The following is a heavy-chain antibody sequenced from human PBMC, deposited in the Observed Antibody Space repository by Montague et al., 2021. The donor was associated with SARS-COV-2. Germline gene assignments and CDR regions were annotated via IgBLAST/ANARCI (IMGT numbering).Heavy chain of an antibody. V-gene: IGHV4-34*01. Sequence: SETLSLTCAVYGGSFTDFYWTWIRQPPGKGLEWIGESNDRGSSNYNPSLKNQVTISVDKSKNQISLKLTSVTAADTATYYCARGQVTVFASLIAFPAAGAIDVWGQGTTVTVS. CDR3: ARGQVTVFASLIAFPAAGAIDV. CDR2: SNDRGSS. CDR1: GGSFTDFY. J-gene: IGHJ6*02. D-gene: IGHD3-16*02.